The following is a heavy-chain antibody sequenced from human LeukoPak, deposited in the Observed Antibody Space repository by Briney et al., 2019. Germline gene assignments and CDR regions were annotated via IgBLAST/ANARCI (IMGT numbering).Heavy chain of an antibody. J-gene: IGHJ6*03. D-gene: IGHD2-2*01. CDR3: ARLPQLLYYYYSYMDV. V-gene: IGHV4-34*01. CDR1: GGSFSGYY. Sequence: SSETLSLTCAVYGGSFSGYYWSWIRQPPGKGLEWIGEINHSGSTNYNPSLKSRVTISVDTSKNQFSLKLSSVTAADTAVYYCARLPQLLYYYYSYMDVWGKGTTVTVSS. CDR2: INHSGST.